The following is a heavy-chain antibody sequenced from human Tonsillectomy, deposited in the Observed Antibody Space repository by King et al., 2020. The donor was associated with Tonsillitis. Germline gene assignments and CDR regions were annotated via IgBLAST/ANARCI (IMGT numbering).Heavy chain of an antibody. CDR2: IYYTGST. J-gene: IGHJ3*02. V-gene: IGHV4-39*07. CDR3: ARSPARIAAAGTIPHDTFDS. D-gene: IGHD6-13*01. CDR1: GGSISSSSYF. Sequence: QLQESGPGLVKPSETLSLTCTVSGGSISSSSYFWGWIRQSPGKGLEWIGSIYYTGSTYYNPSLKSRVTISVDTSKNQFSLKLSSVTAADTAVYYCARSPARIAAAGTIPHDTFDSWGQGTMVTVSS.